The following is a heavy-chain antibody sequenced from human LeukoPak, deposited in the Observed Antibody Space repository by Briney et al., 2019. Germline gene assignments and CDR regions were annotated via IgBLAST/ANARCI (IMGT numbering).Heavy chain of an antibody. V-gene: IGHV3-7*03. Sequence: GGSLRLSCAASGFTFSSYWMSWVRQAPGKGLEWVANIKQDGSEKYYVDSVKGRFTISRDNAKNSLYLQMNSLRAEDTAVYYCARDTIYSGYDPTFDYWGQGTLVTVSS. CDR2: IKQDGSEK. D-gene: IGHD5-12*01. CDR3: ARDTIYSGYDPTFDY. J-gene: IGHJ4*02. CDR1: GFTFSSYW.